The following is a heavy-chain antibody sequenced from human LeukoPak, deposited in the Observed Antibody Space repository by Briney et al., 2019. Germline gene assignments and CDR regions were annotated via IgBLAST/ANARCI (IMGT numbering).Heavy chain of an antibody. V-gene: IGHV4-39*01. J-gene: IGHJ4*02. CDR3: ARRIIAVTGTVVYYFDY. Sequence: SETLSLTCTVSGGSISSSNYYWGWIRQPPGKGLEWIASIYYTGSTYYNPSLKSRLTISVDTSKNQFSLKLSSVTAADTAVYYCARRIIAVTGTVVYYFDYWGQGTLVTVSS. CDR1: GGSISSSNYY. CDR2: IYYTGST. D-gene: IGHD6-19*01.